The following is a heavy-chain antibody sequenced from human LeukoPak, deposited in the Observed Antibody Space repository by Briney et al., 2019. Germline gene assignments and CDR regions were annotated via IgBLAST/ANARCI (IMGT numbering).Heavy chain of an antibody. CDR1: GFTVSGNY. CDR2: IYSGGTT. V-gene: IGHV3-53*05. J-gene: IGHJ3*02. Sequence: GGSLRLSCAVSGFTVSGNYMSWVRQAPGKGLEWVSLIYSGGTTYYADSVKGRFTISRDNSKNTLYLQMNSLRAEDTAVYYCAKEKPDPEDAFDIWGQGTMVTVSS. CDR3: AKEKPDPEDAFDI.